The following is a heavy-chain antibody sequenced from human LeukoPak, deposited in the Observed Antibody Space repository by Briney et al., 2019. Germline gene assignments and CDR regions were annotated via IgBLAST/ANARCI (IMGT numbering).Heavy chain of an antibody. D-gene: IGHD3-22*01. J-gene: IGHJ4*02. CDR1: GFTFSSYA. CDR2: ISDTGGIT. V-gene: IGHV3-64*01. Sequence: GGSLRLSCAASGFTFSSYALHWVRQAPGQGLEYVSEISDTGGITYYANSVKGRFTISRDNSKNTLYLQMGSLRAEDMAVYYCAKIFYDSGGYYYDYWGQGTLVTVSS. CDR3: AKIFYDSGGYYYDY.